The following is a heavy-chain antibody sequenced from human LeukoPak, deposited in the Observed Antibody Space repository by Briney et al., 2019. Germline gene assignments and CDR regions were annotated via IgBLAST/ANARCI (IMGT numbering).Heavy chain of an antibody. CDR3: ATDGSYSSVYAFDI. J-gene: IGHJ3*02. D-gene: IGHD1-26*01. V-gene: IGHV4-31*03. Sequence: PSQTLSLTCTVSGGSISSGGYYWSWIRQHPGKGLEWIGYIYYSGGTYYNPSLKSRVTISVDTSKNQFSLKLSSVTAADTAVYYCATDGSYSSVYAFDIWGQGTMVTVSS. CDR1: GGSISSGGYY. CDR2: IYYSGGT.